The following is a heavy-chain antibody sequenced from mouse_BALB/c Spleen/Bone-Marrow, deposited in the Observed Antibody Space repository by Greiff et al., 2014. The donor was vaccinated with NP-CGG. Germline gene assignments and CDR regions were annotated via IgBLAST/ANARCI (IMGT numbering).Heavy chain of an antibody. CDR2: ISTYYGDA. D-gene: IGHD2-1*01. V-gene: IGHV1S137*01. J-gene: IGHJ4*01. CDR1: GYTFTDYA. CDR3: ASGNYYYAMDY. Sequence: VQLQQSGAELVRPGVSVKISCKGSGYTFTDYAMHWVKQSHAKSLEWIGVISTYYGDASYNQKFKGKATMTVDKSSSTAYMELARLTSEDSAIYYCASGNYYYAMDYWGQGTPVTVSS.